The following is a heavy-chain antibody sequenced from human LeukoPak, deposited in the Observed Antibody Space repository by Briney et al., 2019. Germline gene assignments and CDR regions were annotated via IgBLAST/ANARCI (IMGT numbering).Heavy chain of an antibody. CDR3: AKGLAAAGTGYFDY. CDR2: ISGRGGST. CDR1: GFTFSTYA. D-gene: IGHD6-13*01. V-gene: IGHV3-23*01. Sequence: LSCAACGFTFSTYAMTGVRQARGKGREWVSTISGRGGSTYYADSVKGRFTIYRDNAKNTLYLQVNRLRGEDRGVYYCAKGLAAAGTGYFDYWGQGTLVTVSS. J-gene: IGHJ4*02.